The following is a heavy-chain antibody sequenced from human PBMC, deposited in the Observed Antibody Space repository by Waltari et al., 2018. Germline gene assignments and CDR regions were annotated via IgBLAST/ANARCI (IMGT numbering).Heavy chain of an antibody. CDR3: ARGGIRSPYYYGMDV. Sequence: QVQLVQSGAEVKKPGASVKVSCKASGYTFTGYYMHWVRQATGQGLEWMGWMNPNSGNTGYAQKFQGRVTMTRNTSISTAYMELSSLRSEDTAVYYCARGGIRSPYYYGMDVWGQGTTVTVSS. CDR2: MNPNSGNT. D-gene: IGHD1-20*01. CDR1: GYTFTGYY. J-gene: IGHJ6*02. V-gene: IGHV1-8*02.